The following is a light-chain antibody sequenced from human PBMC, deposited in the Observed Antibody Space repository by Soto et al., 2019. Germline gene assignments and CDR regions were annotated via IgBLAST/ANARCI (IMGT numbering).Light chain of an antibody. CDR2: AAS. J-gene: IGKJ5*01. V-gene: IGKV1-12*01. CDR3: QQGDSFPIT. Sequence: DIQMTQSPSSVSASVGDRVTITCRASQSISSSLAWYQQKPGTVPKLLIYAASSLQSGVPSRFSGSGAGTKFTLSITSLQPEDFGTYYCQQGDSFPITFGQGTRLDIK. CDR1: QSISSS.